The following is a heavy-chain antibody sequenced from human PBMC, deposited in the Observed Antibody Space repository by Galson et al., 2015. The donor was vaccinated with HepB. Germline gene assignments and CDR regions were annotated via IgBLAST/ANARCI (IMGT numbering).Heavy chain of an antibody. CDR2: ISYDGSNK. Sequence: SLRLSCAASGFTFSSYAMHWVRQAPGKGLEWVAVISYDGSNKYYADSVKGRFTISRDNSKNTLYLQMNSLRAEDTAVYYCAREGSPGVTALDYWGQGTLVTVSS. D-gene: IGHD2-21*02. V-gene: IGHV3-30*04. CDR1: GFTFSSYA. CDR3: AREGSPGVTALDY. J-gene: IGHJ4*02.